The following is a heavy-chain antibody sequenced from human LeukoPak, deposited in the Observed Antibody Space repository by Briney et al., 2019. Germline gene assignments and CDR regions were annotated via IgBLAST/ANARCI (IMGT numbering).Heavy chain of an antibody. Sequence: GGSLRLSCAASGFNFRNYGMHWVRQAPGKGLEWVAFIRFDGSNKYYADSVKGRFTISRDISKNTLYLQMNSLRAEDTAVYYCAKDPANSITMVRGADDYWGQGTLVTVSS. D-gene: IGHD3-10*01. J-gene: IGHJ4*02. CDR1: GFNFRNYG. CDR3: AKDPANSITMVRGADDY. V-gene: IGHV3-30*02. CDR2: IRFDGSNK.